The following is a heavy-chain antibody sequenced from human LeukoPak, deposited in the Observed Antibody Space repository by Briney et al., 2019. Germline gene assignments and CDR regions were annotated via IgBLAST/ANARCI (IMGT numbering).Heavy chain of an antibody. CDR3: ARPYEIAGYSSSWYLKAFDY. D-gene: IGHD6-13*01. J-gene: IGHJ4*02. V-gene: IGHV3-48*01. CDR1: GFTFSSYS. Sequence: PGGSLRLSCAASGFTFSSYSMNWVRQAPGKGLEWVSYISISSITIYYADSVKGRFTISRDNAKNSLYLQMNSLRAEDTAVYYCARPYEIAGYSSSWYLKAFDYWGQGTLVTVSS. CDR2: ISISSITI.